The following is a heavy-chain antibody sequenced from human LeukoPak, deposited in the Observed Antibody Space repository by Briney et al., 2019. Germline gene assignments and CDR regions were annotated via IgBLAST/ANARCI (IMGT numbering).Heavy chain of an antibody. V-gene: IGHV3-23*01. CDR1: GFTFSSYG. D-gene: IGHD3-22*01. CDR3: AKGDYYDSSGYTP. Sequence: GGSLRLSCAASGFTFSSYGMSWVRQASGKGLEWVSAISGSGGSTYYADSVKGRFTISRDNSKNTLYLQMNSLRAEDTAVYYCAKGDYYDSSGYTPWGQGTLVTVSS. CDR2: ISGSGGST. J-gene: IGHJ5*02.